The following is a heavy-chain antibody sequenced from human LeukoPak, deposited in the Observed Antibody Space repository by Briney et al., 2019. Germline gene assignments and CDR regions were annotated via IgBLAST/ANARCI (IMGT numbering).Heavy chain of an antibody. D-gene: IGHD5/OR15-5a*01. CDR3: AREIGLRIDF. Sequence: GGSLRLSCAASELTFSSYEMTWVRQAPGKGLEWVSYISSSGNSIYHADSVKGRFTISRDNAKNSLYLQMNNLRAEDTAVYFCAREIGLRIDFWGQGTLVTVSS. V-gene: IGHV3-48*03. CDR1: ELTFSSYE. CDR2: ISSSGNSI. J-gene: IGHJ4*02.